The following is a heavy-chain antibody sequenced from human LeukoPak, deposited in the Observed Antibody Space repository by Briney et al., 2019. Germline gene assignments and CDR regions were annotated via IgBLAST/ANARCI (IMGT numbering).Heavy chain of an antibody. V-gene: IGHV3-30*18. CDR3: AKDPGYSSSWYLKITNYYYYYYMDV. CDR1: GFTFSSYG. Sequence: LSGGSLRLSCAASGFTFSSYGMHWVRQAPGKGLEWVAVISYDGSNKYYADSVKGRFTISRDNSKNTLYLQMNSLRAEDTAVYYCAKDPGYSSSWYLKITNYYYYYYMDVWGKGTTVTVSS. J-gene: IGHJ6*03. CDR2: ISYDGSNK. D-gene: IGHD6-13*01.